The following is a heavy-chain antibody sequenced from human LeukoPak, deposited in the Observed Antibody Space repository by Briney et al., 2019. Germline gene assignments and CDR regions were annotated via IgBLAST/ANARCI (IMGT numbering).Heavy chain of an antibody. V-gene: IGHV1-8*01. CDR2: MNPNIGNT. Sequence: GASVKVSCKASGYTFTSYDSNWVRQATGQGLEWMGWMNPNIGNTGYAQKFQGRVTITRNTSISTAYMELSSLRSEDTAVYYCATRGVIPTSKGDYYYMDVWGKGTTVTVSS. J-gene: IGHJ6*03. CDR1: GYTFTSYD. D-gene: IGHD3-10*01. CDR3: ATRGVIPTSKGDYYYMDV.